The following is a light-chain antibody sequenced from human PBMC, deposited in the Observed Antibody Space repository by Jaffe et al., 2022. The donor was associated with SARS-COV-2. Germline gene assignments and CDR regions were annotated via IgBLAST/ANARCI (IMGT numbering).Light chain of an antibody. V-gene: IGKV1-5*03. Sequence: DIQMTQSPSTLSASVGDRVTITCRASQSISRLLAWYQQKPGKAPKLLIYKASTLEGGVPSRFNGSGSGTEFTLTISSLQPDDFATYYCQQYNGYSTFGQGTKVEIK. CDR1: QSISRL. CDR3: QQYNGYST. CDR2: KAS. J-gene: IGKJ1*01.